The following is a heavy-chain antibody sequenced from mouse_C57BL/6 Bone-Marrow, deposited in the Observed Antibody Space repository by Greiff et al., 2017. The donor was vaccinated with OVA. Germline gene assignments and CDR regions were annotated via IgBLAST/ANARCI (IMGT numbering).Heavy chain of an antibody. V-gene: IGHV1-15*01. CDR3: TSIYYDSYYYAMDY. CDR2: IDPETGGT. Sequence: QVQLQQSGAELVRPGASVTLSCKASGYTFTDYEMHWVKQTPVHGLEWIGAIDPETGGTAYNQKFKGKAILTADKSSSTAYMELRSLTSEDSAVYYCTSIYYDSYYYAMDYWGQGTSVTVSS. D-gene: IGHD2-4*01. J-gene: IGHJ4*01. CDR1: GYTFTDYE.